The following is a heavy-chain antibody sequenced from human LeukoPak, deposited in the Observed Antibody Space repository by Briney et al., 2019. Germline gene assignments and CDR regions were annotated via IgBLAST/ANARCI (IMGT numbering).Heavy chain of an antibody. J-gene: IGHJ6*04. CDR1: GFTFSSYG. CDR2: ISYDGSNK. D-gene: IGHD2-2*01. V-gene: IGHV3-30*18. CDR3: AKGDIVVVPAVKLRVGMDV. Sequence: GGSLRLSCAASGFTFSSYGMHWVRHAPGRGVEWVAVISYDGSNKYYTDSVRGGFTISRDNSKNTLYLQMNSLRAEDTAVYYCAKGDIVVVPAVKLRVGMDVWGKGTTVTVSS.